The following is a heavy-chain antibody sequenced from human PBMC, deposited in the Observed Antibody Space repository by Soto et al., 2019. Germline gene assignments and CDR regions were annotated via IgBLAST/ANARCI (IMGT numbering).Heavy chain of an antibody. D-gene: IGHD5-18*01. V-gene: IGHV1-24*01. CDR2: YAPEEGET. CDR1: GYTLSDLA. CDR3: ATEVGWGNIYGLQY. Sequence: QVQLVQSGAEVKKPGASVRVSCNISGYTLSDLAMHWVRQAPGKGLEWMGGYAPEEGETTYAQNFQGRVTMTEDTPSDTAYMELSGLRSEDTAVYYCATEVGWGNIYGLQYWGQGTLVTVSS. J-gene: IGHJ4*02.